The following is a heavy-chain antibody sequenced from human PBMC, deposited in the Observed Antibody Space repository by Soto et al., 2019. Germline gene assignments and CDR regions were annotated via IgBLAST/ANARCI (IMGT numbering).Heavy chain of an antibody. D-gene: IGHD5-12*01. CDR2: IIPIFDTA. CDR1: GGTFSSYA. Sequence: SVKVSCKASGGTFSSYAISWVRQAPGQGLEWMGGIIPIFDTANYAQKFQGRVTITADESTSTAYMELSSLRSEDTAVYYCASGGIVATRLGFDYWGQGTLVTVSS. V-gene: IGHV1-69*13. J-gene: IGHJ4*02. CDR3: ASGGIVATRLGFDY.